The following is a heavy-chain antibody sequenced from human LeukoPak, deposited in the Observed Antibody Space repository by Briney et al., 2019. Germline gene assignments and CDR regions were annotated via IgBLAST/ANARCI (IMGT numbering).Heavy chain of an antibody. V-gene: IGHV3-11*01. CDR3: AASYVSSFTYYYDSSGYGPGRTDY. CDR1: GFTFSDYY. J-gene: IGHJ4*02. CDR2: ISSSGSTI. D-gene: IGHD3-22*01. Sequence: GGSLRLSCAASGFTFSDYYMSWIRQAPGKGLEWVSYISSSGSTIYYADSVKGRFTIPRDNAKNSLYLQMNSLRAEDTAVYYCAASYVSSFTYYYDSSGYGPGRTDYWGQGTLVTVSS.